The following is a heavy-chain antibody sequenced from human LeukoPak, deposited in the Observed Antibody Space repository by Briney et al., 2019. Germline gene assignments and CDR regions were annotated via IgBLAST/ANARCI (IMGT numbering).Heavy chain of an antibody. Sequence: ASVKVSCKPSGYTFTNYYMHWVRQAPGQGLEWMGIINPSGGSTTYAQKFQGRVTITRDTSTSTVYMELSSLRFEDTAVYYCARGMGYSGYDKYYFDYWGQGTLAIVSS. CDR1: GYTFTNYY. D-gene: IGHD5-12*01. CDR2: INPSGGST. V-gene: IGHV1-46*01. J-gene: IGHJ4*02. CDR3: ARGMGYSGYDKYYFDY.